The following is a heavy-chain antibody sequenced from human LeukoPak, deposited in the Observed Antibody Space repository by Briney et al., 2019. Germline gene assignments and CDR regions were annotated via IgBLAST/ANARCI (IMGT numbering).Heavy chain of an antibody. J-gene: IGHJ4*02. Sequence: ASVKVSCKASGYTFISYDINWVRQATGQGLEWMGRVNPDSGQPTYAQKFQDRVTITSNTSTSTAYMELSRLKSEDTAVYYCARGFGPDFWGQGSLVTVSS. CDR2: VNPDSGQP. D-gene: IGHD3-3*01. CDR1: GYTFISYD. CDR3: ARGFGPDF. V-gene: IGHV1-8*01.